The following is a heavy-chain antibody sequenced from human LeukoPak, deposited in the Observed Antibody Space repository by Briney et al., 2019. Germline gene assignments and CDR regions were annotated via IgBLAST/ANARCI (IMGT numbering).Heavy chain of an antibody. Sequence: NPGGSLRLSCAASGFTFRSYSMNWVRQAPGKGLEWVSSISTGSSYIYYADSVKGRFTISRDNAKNSLYLQMNSLRAEDTAVYYCARVSGVVPAATLDFWGQGALVTVFS. V-gene: IGHV3-21*01. CDR1: GFTFRSYS. D-gene: IGHD2-2*01. CDR3: ARVSGVVPAATLDF. J-gene: IGHJ4*02. CDR2: ISTGSSYI.